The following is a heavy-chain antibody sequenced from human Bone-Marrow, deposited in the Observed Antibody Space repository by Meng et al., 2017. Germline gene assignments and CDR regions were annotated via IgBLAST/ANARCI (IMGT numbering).Heavy chain of an antibody. CDR2: INRNGGST. V-gene: IGHV3-20*04. J-gene: IGHJ4*02. CDR3: ASKGTSSSYEY. Sequence: GESLKISCAASGFTFDDYGMSWVRQAPGKGLEWVSGINRNGGSTDYADSVKSQFTISRDNAKNSLYLQMNSLRAEDTALYYCASKGTSSSYEYWGQGTLVTVSS. D-gene: IGHD6-13*01. CDR1: GFTFDDYG.